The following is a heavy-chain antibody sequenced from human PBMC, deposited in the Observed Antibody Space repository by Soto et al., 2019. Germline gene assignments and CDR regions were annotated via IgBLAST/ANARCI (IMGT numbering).Heavy chain of an antibody. CDR2: IDPGDSYT. D-gene: IGHD5-18*01. V-gene: IGHV5-10-1*01. CDR3: ATSAHGYGAFDI. Sequence: GESLKISCKGSGYSFTSYWISWVRQMPGKGLEWMGRIDPGDSYTNYSPSFQGHVTISADKSISTAYLQWSSLKASDTAMYYCATSAHGYGAFDIWGQGTMVTVSS. J-gene: IGHJ3*02. CDR1: GYSFTSYW.